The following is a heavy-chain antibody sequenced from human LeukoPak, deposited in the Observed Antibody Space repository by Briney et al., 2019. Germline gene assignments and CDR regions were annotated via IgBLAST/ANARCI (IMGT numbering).Heavy chain of an antibody. CDR2: IRYDGSNK. D-gene: IGHD2-2*01. V-gene: IGHV3-30*02. CDR1: GFTFSSYG. CDR3: AKGAIIGYCSSTSCYSFDY. Sequence: GGSLRLSCAASGFTFSSYGMHWVRQAPGKGLEWVAFIRYDGSNKYYADSVKGRFTISRDNSKKTLYLQMNSLRAEDTAVYYCAKGAIIGYCSSTSCYSFDYWGQGTLVTVSS. J-gene: IGHJ4*02.